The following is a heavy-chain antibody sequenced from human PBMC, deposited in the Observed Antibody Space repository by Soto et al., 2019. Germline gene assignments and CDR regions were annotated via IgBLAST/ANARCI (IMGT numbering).Heavy chain of an antibody. Sequence: GGSLRLSCSASGFTFSSYAMHWVRQAPGKGLEYVSAISSNGGSTYYADSVKGRFTIPRDNSKNTLYLQMSSLRAEDTAVYYCVKIGEVDTAMATSSYFDYWGQGTLVTVSS. CDR1: GFTFSSYA. CDR2: ISSNGGST. D-gene: IGHD5-18*01. V-gene: IGHV3-64D*06. J-gene: IGHJ4*02. CDR3: VKIGEVDTAMATSSYFDY.